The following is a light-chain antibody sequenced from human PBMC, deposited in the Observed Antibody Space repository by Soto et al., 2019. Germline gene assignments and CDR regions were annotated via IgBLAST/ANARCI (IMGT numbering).Light chain of an antibody. CDR3: QQSYSTPSIT. V-gene: IGKV1-39*01. Sequence: DIQMTQSPSSLSASVGDRVTITCRASQSISSYLNWYQHKPGKAPKLLIYAAYSLQSGVPSRFSGSGSGTDFTLTISSLQPEDFATYYCQQSYSTPSITFGQGTRLEIK. CDR1: QSISSY. J-gene: IGKJ5*01. CDR2: AAY.